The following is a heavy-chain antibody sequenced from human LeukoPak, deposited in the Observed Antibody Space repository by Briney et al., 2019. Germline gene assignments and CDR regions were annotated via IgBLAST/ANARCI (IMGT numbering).Heavy chain of an antibody. D-gene: IGHD7-27*01. V-gene: IGHV3-30*03. J-gene: IGHJ4*02. CDR3: ARDAGTWGYGYNFDY. CDR2: ISFDEGNR. CDR1: RFTFSSYG. Sequence: PGGSLRLSCAASRFTFSSYGMHWVRQAPGKGLEWVAVISFDEGNRHYADSVKGRFTISRDNSKNTLYLQMDSLRAEDTAVYYCARDAGTWGYGYNFDYWGQGTLVTVSS.